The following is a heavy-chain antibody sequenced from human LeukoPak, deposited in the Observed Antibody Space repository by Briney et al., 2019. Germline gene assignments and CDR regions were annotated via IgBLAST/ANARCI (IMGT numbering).Heavy chain of an antibody. J-gene: IGHJ4*02. V-gene: IGHV3-48*04. CDR1: GFTFSSYS. CDR3: ARAPYGGNSDY. Sequence: GGSLRLSCAASGFTFSSYSMNWVRQAPGKGLEWVSYISSSSSTIYYADSVKGRFTISRDNAKNSLYLQMNSLRAEDTAVYYCARAPYGGNSDYWGQGTLATVSS. D-gene: IGHD4-23*01. CDR2: ISSSSSTI.